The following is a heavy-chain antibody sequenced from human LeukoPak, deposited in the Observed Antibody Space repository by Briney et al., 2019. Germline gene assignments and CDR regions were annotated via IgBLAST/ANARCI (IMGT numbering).Heavy chain of an antibody. V-gene: IGHV1-24*01. CDR2: FDPDDGET. CDR3: ATGRGFFDF. Sequence: VASVKVSCKVSGYSLTELSLHWVRQAPGEGLEWMGNFDPDDGETIYAQKFQGRVTMSEDASTQTAYMELSSLRSEDRAVYYCATGRGFFDFWGQGTLVTVSS. CDR1: GYSLTELS. J-gene: IGHJ4*02.